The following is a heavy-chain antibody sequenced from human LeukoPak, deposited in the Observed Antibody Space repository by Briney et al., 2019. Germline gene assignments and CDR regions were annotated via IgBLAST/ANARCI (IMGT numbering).Heavy chain of an antibody. CDR1: GFTVSSNY. J-gene: IGHJ4*02. D-gene: IGHD3-9*01. CDR2: MYGAGDT. Sequence: AGGSLRLSCAASGFTVSSNYMAWVRQAPGKGLEWVSLMYGAGDTHYADSVRGRFTISRDISKNTMYFQMNNLRADDTAVYYSGASNLLTGYYNLNYWGQGTLVTVSS. CDR3: GASNLLTGYYNLNY. V-gene: IGHV3-66*01.